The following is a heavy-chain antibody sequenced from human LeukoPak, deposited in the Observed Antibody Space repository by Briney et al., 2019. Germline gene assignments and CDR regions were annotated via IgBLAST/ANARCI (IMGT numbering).Heavy chain of an antibody. V-gene: IGHV3-21*01. D-gene: IGHD3-22*01. CDR2: ISGSGSFI. Sequence: GGSLRLSCAISGFNFGSYSMDWVRQAPGTGLEWVASISGSGSFIFYADSVKGRFTISRDNTKNSLYLQMNSPRGEDTAVYYCARDTVGYSSGWFDQWGQGTLVTVSS. CDR3: ARDTVGYSSGWFDQ. J-gene: IGHJ5*02. CDR1: GFNFGSYS.